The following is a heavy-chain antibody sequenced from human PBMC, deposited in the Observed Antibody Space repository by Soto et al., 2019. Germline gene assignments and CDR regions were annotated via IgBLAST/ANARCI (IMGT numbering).Heavy chain of an antibody. J-gene: IGHJ6*02. CDR3: AHSLAPKYYYDSSGYQTPRANYYYSMDV. CDR1: GFSLSTSGVG. V-gene: IGHV2-5*01. Sequence: SGPTLVNPTQTLTLTCTFSGFSLSTSGVGVGWNRQPPGKALEWLALIYWNDDKRYSPSLKSRLTITKYTSKNQVVLTMTNMDPVDTATYYCAHSLAPKYYYDSSGYQTPRANYYYSMDVWGQGTTVTVSS. D-gene: IGHD3-22*01. CDR2: IYWNDDK.